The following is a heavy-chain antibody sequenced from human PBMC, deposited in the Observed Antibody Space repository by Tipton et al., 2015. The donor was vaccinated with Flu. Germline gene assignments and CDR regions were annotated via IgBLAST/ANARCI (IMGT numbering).Heavy chain of an antibody. D-gene: IGHD6-19*01. CDR3: AGMYTSAWYFDL. CDR1: GFSINTGYY. CDR2: FHHGGTS. Sequence: TLSLTCAVSGFSINTGYYWGWIRQPPGKGLEWIGTFHHGGTSYYNPSLKSRLTTSADTSKNQFSLKLSSLTASDTAVYYCAGMYTSAWYFDLWGRGTLVTVSS. V-gene: IGHV4-38-2*01. J-gene: IGHJ2*01.